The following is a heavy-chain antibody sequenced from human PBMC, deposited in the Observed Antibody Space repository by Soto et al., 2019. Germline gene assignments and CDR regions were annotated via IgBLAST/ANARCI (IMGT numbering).Heavy chain of an antibody. Sequence: ASVKVSCKASGYTFTSYAMHWVRQAPGQGLEWMGIINPSGGSTSYAQKFQGRVTMTRDKSTSTVYMELSSLRSEDTAVYYCGRDFSRLGAIEVAGTGIWGQGTMVTVSS. CDR3: GRDFSRLGAIEVAGTGI. J-gene: IGHJ3*02. D-gene: IGHD6-19*01. CDR1: GYTFTSYA. V-gene: IGHV1-46*01. CDR2: INPSGGST.